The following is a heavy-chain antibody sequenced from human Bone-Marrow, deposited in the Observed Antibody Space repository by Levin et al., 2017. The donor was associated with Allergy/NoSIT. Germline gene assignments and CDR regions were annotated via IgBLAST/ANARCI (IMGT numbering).Heavy chain of an antibody. Sequence: GGSLRLSCAASGFTVSSNYMSWVRQAPGKGLEWVSVIYSGGSTYYADSVKGRFTISRDNSKNTLYLQMNSLRAEDTAVYCCARVAGIVVVPAALILDFVPPYGMDVWGQGTTVTVSS. D-gene: IGHD2-2*01. V-gene: IGHV3-53*01. CDR3: ARVAGIVVVPAALILDFVPPYGMDV. CDR2: IYSGGST. J-gene: IGHJ6*02. CDR1: GFTVSSNY.